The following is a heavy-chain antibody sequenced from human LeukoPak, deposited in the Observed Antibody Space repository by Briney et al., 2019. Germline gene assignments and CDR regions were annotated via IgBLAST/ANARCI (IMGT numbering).Heavy chain of an antibody. CDR2: INHSGST. J-gene: IGHJ5*02. D-gene: IGHD2-2*01. CDR3: ARVVPAANRSYNWFDP. V-gene: IGHV4-34*01. Sequence: SXIXQPPXXXLEWIXEINHSGSTNYNPSLKSRVTISVDTSKNQFSLKLSSVTAADTAVYYCARVVPAANRSYNWFDPWGQGTLVTVSS.